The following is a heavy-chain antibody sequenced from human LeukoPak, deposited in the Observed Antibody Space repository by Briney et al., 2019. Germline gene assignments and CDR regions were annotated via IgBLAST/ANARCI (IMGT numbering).Heavy chain of an antibody. Sequence: SETLSLTCAVYGGSFSGYYWSWIRQPPGKGLEWIGEMNHSGSTNYNPSLKSRVTMSVDTSKNQFSLKLSSVTALDTAVYYCARTRFGELWSFDYWGQGTLVTVSS. CDR2: MNHSGST. D-gene: IGHD3-10*01. V-gene: IGHV4-34*01. CDR3: ARTRFGELWSFDY. J-gene: IGHJ4*02. CDR1: GGSFSGYY.